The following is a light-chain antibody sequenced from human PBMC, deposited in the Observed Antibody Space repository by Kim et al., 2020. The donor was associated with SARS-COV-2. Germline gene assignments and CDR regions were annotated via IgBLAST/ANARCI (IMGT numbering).Light chain of an antibody. J-gene: IGKJ1*01. CDR1: QSVSSN. CDR2: GAS. V-gene: IGKV3-15*01. CDR3: QQYNNWPRT. Sequence: EIVMTQSPATLSVSPGKRATLSCRASQSVSSNLAWYQQRPGQAPRLLIYGASTRATGIPARFSGSGSETEFTLTISRLQSEDFAVYYCQQYNNWPRTFGQGTKVDIK.